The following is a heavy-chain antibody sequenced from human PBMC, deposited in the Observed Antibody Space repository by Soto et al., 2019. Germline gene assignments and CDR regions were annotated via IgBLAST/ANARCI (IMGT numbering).Heavy chain of an antibody. Sequence: QVQLVQSGAEVKKPGSSVKVSCKASGGTFSSYAISWVRQAPGQGLEWMGGIIPIFGTANYAQKFQGRVTITADESTSTASMELSSLRSEDTAVYYCATHWTGVPRYYYGMDVWGQGTTVTVSS. CDR3: ATHWTGVPRYYYGMDV. V-gene: IGHV1-69*12. D-gene: IGHD2-8*02. CDR1: GGTFSSYA. CDR2: IIPIFGTA. J-gene: IGHJ6*02.